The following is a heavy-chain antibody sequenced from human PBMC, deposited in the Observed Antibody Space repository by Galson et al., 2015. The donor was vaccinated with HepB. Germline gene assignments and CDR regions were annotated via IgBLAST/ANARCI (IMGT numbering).Heavy chain of an antibody. Sequence: SLRLSCAGSGFTFSTYSMNWVRQAPGKGLEWVSSVSSGSGYIYYSDSLKGRFTISRDDAKSSLYLQMNGLRAEDTAVYYCARAVIGTVGYFDYWGQGTLVTVSS. CDR3: ARAVIGTVGYFDY. J-gene: IGHJ4*02. CDR2: VSSGSGYI. D-gene: IGHD4-23*01. V-gene: IGHV3-21*01. CDR1: GFTFSTYS.